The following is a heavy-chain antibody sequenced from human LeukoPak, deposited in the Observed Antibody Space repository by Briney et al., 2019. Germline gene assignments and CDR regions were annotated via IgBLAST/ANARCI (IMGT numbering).Heavy chain of an antibody. D-gene: IGHD3-16*01. Sequence: ASVKVSCKASGYTFTSSDIHWVRQATGQGLEWMGWMNPNSGNRGYAQKFQGRVTMTRNTSISTAYMELSSLRSEDTAVYYCARDWGTVDSGYYYMDVWGKGTTVTISS. CDR2: MNPNSGNR. V-gene: IGHV1-8*01. J-gene: IGHJ6*03. CDR1: GYTFTSSD. CDR3: ARDWGTVDSGYYYMDV.